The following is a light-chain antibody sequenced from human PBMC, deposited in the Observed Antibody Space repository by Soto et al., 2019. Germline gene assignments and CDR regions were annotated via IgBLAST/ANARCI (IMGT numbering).Light chain of an antibody. V-gene: IGKV3-20*01. CDR1: QNINNNY. Sequence: VLTQSPGTLSVSPGGSATLSCRASQNINNNYLAWYQHKPGQAPRLLMYDASLRATGVPDRFSGSGSGTDFTLTITRLEPDDSAVYYCQQHGISHITFGQGTRLEIK. J-gene: IGKJ5*01. CDR3: QQHGISHIT. CDR2: DAS.